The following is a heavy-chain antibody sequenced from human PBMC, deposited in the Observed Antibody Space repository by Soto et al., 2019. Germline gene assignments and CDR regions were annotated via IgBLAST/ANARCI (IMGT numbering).Heavy chain of an antibody. D-gene: IGHD6-13*01. V-gene: IGHV4-4*07. Sequence: PSETLSLTCTVSGGSISSYYWSWIRQPAGKGLEWIGRIYTSGSTNYNPSLKSRVTMSVDTSKNQFSPKLSSVTAADTAVYYCARVPSSSWLMDAFDIWGQGTMVTVSS. CDR3: ARVPSSSWLMDAFDI. J-gene: IGHJ3*02. CDR2: IYTSGST. CDR1: GGSISSYY.